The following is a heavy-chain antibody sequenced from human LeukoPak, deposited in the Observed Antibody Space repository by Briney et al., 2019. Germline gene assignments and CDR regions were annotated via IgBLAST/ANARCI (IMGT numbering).Heavy chain of an antibody. V-gene: IGHV3-7*01. CDR2: IKQDGSEK. D-gene: IGHD3-10*01. Sequence: PGGSLRLSCAASGFTFSSYWMSWVRQAPGKGLEWVANIKQDGSEKYYVDSVKGRFTISRGNAKNSLYLQMNSQRAEDTAVYYCARDRAWFGELLGLTWGQGTLVTVSS. CDR1: GFTFSSYW. CDR3: ARDRAWFGELLGLT. J-gene: IGHJ5*02.